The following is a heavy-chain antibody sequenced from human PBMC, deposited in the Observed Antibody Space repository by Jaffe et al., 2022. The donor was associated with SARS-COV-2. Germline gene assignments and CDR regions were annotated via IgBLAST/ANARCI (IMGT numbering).Heavy chain of an antibody. V-gene: IGHV1-3*01. Sequence: QVQLVQSGAEVKKPGASVKVSCKASGYTFTTYAMHWVRQAPGQRLEWMGLINAGNGNTRYSQKFQGRVTITRDTSASIAYMELSSLRSEDTAVYYCAKGGGSGWYEGFDYWGQGSLVTVSS. CDR3: AKGGGSGWYEGFDY. CDR2: INAGNGNT. D-gene: IGHD6-13*01. CDR1: GYTFTTYA. J-gene: IGHJ4*02.